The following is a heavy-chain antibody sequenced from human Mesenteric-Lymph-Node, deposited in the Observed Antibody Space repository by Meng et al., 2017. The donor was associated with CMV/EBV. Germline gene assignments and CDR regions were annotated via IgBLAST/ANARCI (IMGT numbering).Heavy chain of an antibody. Sequence: FSSGDRQRCVRAPGEGLEGGVGISYDGGNKYYTDSLKSRITMSVDKSKNPLYLKMSCVRAEDTAVYYCARWSTVRWCNSNSWSDSWGQGTLVTVSS. J-gene: IGHJ5*01. V-gene: IGHV3-30-3*01. D-gene: IGHD4-11*01. CDR1: FSSGD. CDR2: ISYDGGNK. CDR3: ARWSTVRWCNSNSWSDS.